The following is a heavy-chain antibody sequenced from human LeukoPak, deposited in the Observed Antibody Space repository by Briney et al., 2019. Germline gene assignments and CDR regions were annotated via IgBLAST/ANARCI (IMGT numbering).Heavy chain of an antibody. CDR1: GFTFSSYA. J-gene: IGHJ6*03. Sequence: GGSLRLSCAASGFTFSSYAMSWVRQAPGKGLEWVSAISGSGGSTYYADSVKGRFTISRGNSKNTLYLQMNSLRAEDTAVYYCAKCPVQLWLPYYYYYMDVWGKGTTVTVS. V-gene: IGHV3-23*01. CDR3: AKCPVQLWLPYYYYYMDV. CDR2: ISGSGGST. D-gene: IGHD5-18*01.